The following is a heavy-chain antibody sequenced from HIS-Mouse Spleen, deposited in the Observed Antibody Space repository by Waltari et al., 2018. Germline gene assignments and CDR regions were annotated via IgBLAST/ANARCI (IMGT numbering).Heavy chain of an antibody. CDR2: IYYSGGP. Sequence: QLQLQESGPGLVKPSETLSLTCTVSGGSISSSSYYWGWIRQPPGKGLEWIGSIYYSGGPYYNPSLTSRVTISVDTSKTQFSLKLSSVTAADTAVYYCAREIPYSSSWYDWYFDLWGRGTLVTVSS. V-gene: IGHV4-39*07. D-gene: IGHD6-13*01. CDR3: AREIPYSSSWYDWYFDL. J-gene: IGHJ2*01. CDR1: GGSISSSSYY.